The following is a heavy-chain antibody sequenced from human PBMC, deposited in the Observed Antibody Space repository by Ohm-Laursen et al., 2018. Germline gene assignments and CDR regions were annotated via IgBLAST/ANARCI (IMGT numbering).Heavy chain of an antibody. V-gene: IGHV3-9*01. D-gene: IGHD3-10*01. CDR2: ISWNSGSM. CDR1: GFTFDDYA. Sequence: SLRLSCAASGFTFDDYAMHWVRQAPGKGLEWVSGISWNSGSMDYADSVKGRSIISRDNAKNSLYLQMNSLRAEDTALYYCAKDPNYGSDSGYFDYWGQGTLVTVSS. J-gene: IGHJ4*02. CDR3: AKDPNYGSDSGYFDY.